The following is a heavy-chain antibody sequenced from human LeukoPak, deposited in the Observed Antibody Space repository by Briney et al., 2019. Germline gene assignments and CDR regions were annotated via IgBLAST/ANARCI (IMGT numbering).Heavy chain of an antibody. Sequence: PGGSLRLSCAASGFTFSNAWMNWVRQAPGKGLEWVANINEDGSEKNYVESLKGRFTISRDNAKNSLYLQMNSLRAEDTALYYCARELGSYEGGYYGMDVWGQGTTVTVSS. CDR2: INEDGSEK. V-gene: IGHV3-7*01. CDR3: ARELGSYEGGYYGMDV. J-gene: IGHJ6*02. D-gene: IGHD1-26*01. CDR1: GFTFSNAW.